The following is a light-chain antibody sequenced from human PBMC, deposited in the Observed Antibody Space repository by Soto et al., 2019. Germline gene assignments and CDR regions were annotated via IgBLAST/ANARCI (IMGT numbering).Light chain of an antibody. CDR1: QSISSW. V-gene: IGKV1-5*03. Sequence: DIQMTQSPSTLSASVGDRVTITCRASQSISSWLAWYQQKPGKAPKLLLYKSYSLESGVPSRFSGSGSGTEFTLPISSLQPDDFATYYCQQYNSYSGYTFGQGTKLEIK. CDR2: KSY. J-gene: IGKJ2*01. CDR3: QQYNSYSGYT.